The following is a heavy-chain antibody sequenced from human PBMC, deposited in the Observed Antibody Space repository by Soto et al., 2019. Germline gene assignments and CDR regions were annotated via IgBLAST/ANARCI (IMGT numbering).Heavy chain of an antibody. D-gene: IGHD3-3*01. CDR3: AALHSDFWSGYPRNDAFDI. Sequence: GASVKVSCKASGYTFTSYGISWVRQAPGQGLEWMGWISAYNGNTNYAQKLQGRVTMTTDTSTSTAYMELRSLRSDDTAVYYCAALHSDFWSGYPRNDAFDIWGQGTMVTVSS. CDR2: ISAYNGNT. J-gene: IGHJ3*02. V-gene: IGHV1-18*01. CDR1: GYTFTSYG.